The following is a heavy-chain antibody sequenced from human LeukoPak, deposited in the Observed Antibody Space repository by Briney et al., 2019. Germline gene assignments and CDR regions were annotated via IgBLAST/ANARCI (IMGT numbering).Heavy chain of an antibody. CDR1: GGSFSGYY. CDR3: ARWVWFGELFDY. V-gene: IGHV4-34*01. D-gene: IGHD3-10*01. Sequence: SETLSLTCAVYGGSFSGYYWSWIRQPPGKGLEWIGEINHSGSTNYNPSLKSRVTISVDTSKNQFSLKLSSVTAADTAVYYCARWVWFGELFDYWGQGTLVTVSS. J-gene: IGHJ4*02. CDR2: INHSGST.